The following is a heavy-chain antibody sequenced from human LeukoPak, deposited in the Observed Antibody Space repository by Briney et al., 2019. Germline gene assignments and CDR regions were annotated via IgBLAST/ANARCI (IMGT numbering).Heavy chain of an antibody. V-gene: IGHV4-30-4*01. CDR1: GGSISSSDYY. CDR2: ISYSGST. D-gene: IGHD2-21*02. J-gene: IGHJ4*02. Sequence: SQTLSLTCTVSGGSISSSDYYWSWIRQPPGKGLEWIGYISYSGSTYYNPSLKSRVTISVDTSKNQFSLKLSSVTAADTAVYYCARDRGVTRLGSWGQGTLVTVSS. CDR3: ARDRGVTRLGS.